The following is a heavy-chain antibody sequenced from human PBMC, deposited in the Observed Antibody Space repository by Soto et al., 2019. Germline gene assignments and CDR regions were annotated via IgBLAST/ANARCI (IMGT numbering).Heavy chain of an antibody. CDR2: IWYDGSNK. Sequence: QVQLVESGGGVVQPGRSLRLSCAASGFTFSSYGMHWVRQAPGKGLEWVAVIWYDGSNKYYADSVKGRFTISRDNSKNTLYLQMNSLRAEDTAVYYCARDRGGSYLVGSFYYYYGMDVWGQGTTVTVSS. CDR1: GFTFSSYG. J-gene: IGHJ6*02. V-gene: IGHV3-33*01. CDR3: ARDRGGSYLVGSFYYYYGMDV. D-gene: IGHD1-26*01.